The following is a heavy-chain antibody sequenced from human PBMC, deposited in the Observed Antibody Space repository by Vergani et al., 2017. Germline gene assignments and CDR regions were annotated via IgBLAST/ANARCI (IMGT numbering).Heavy chain of an antibody. CDR2: ISNTGHGT. CDR3: AHDISCDERYLHF. Sequence: EVQLLESGGGLVQPGGSLRLSCAASGFGFSTHTMTWVRQAPGKGLEWVTFISNTGHGTLYADAVKGRFTVTRDNSKNTVYLQMNSLRVEDTAIHYCAHDISCDERYLHFWGQGTLVTVSA. J-gene: IGHJ4*02. CDR1: GFGFSTHT. V-gene: IGHV3-23*01. D-gene: IGHD2-2*01.